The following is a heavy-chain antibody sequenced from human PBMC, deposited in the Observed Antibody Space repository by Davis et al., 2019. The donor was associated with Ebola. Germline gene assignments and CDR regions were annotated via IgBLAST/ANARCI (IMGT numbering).Heavy chain of an antibody. Sequence: GESLKISCAASGFTFSDFAMNWVRQAPGKGLEWVGRIKSKTDGGTTDYAAPVKGRFTISRDDSKNTLYLQMNSLKTEDTAVYYCTTDPILGYGDLGYFDLWGRGTLVTVSS. CDR1: GFTFSDFA. J-gene: IGHJ2*01. D-gene: IGHD4-17*01. V-gene: IGHV3-15*01. CDR2: IKSKTDGGTT. CDR3: TTDPILGYGDLGYFDL.